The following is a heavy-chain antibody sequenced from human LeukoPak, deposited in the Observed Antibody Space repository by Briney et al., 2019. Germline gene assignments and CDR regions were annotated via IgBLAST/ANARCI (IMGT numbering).Heavy chain of an antibody. CDR1: GYIFTNYA. Sequence: ASVKVSCKAPGYIFTNYAMHWVRQAPGQRPEWMGWINAGNGNTEHSQKLQGRVTITRDTSASTAYMELSSLRSEDTALYYCARESGGYCSSTSCYPYYFDYWGQGTLVTASS. D-gene: IGHD2-2*01. V-gene: IGHV1-3*01. CDR2: INAGNGNT. J-gene: IGHJ4*02. CDR3: ARESGGYCSSTSCYPYYFDY.